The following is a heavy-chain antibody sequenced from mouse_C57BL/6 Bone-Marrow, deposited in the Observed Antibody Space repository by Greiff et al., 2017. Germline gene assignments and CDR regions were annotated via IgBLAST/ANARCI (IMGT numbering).Heavy chain of an antibody. J-gene: IGHJ1*03. CDR1: GYTFTSYG. Sequence: QVQLQQSGAELARPGASVKLSCKASGYTFTSYGISWVKQRTGQGLEWIGEIYPRSGNTYYNEKFKGKATLTADKSSSTAYMELRSLTSEDSEVYFCARTGGNQDRCFDVWGTGTTVTVSS. CDR3: ARTGGNQDRCFDV. D-gene: IGHD1-1*02. CDR2: IYPRSGNT. V-gene: IGHV1-81*01.